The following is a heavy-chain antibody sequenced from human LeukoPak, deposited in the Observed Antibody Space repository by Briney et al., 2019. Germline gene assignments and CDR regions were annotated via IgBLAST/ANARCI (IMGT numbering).Heavy chain of an antibody. Sequence: IXXINHSGSTNYNPSLKSRVTISVDTSKNQFSLKLSSVTAADTAVYYCAGKGRGAYYYDSGYYFDYWGQGTLVTVSS. D-gene: IGHD3-22*01. J-gene: IGHJ4*02. CDR2: INHSGST. CDR3: AGKGRGAYYYDSGYYFDY. V-gene: IGHV4-34*01.